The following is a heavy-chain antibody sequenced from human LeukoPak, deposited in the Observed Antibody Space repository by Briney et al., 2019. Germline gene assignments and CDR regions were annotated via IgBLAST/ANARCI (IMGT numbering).Heavy chain of an antibody. J-gene: IGHJ4*02. CDR2: IIPIFGTA. D-gene: IGHD2-15*01. CDR1: GGTFSSYA. Sequence: ASVKVSCKASGGTFSSYAISWVRQAPGQGLEWMGRIIPIFGTANYAQKFQGRVTITTDESTSTAYMELSSLISGDTAMYYCARGLRDTFCSGGSCYSDYWGQGTLVTVSS. CDR3: ARGLRDTFCSGGSCYSDY. V-gene: IGHV1-69*05.